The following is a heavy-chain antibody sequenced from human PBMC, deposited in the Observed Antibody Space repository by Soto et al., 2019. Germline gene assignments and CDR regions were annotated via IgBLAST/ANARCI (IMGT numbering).Heavy chain of an antibody. Sequence: QVQLVESGGGVVQPGTSLRLSCAASGFTFSQYGIHWVRQAPGKGLEWVALTWSGGRGENYADSVRGRFTVSRDNSKTTVYLQMNSLRVEDTAVYYCAQDDDTSSHFSLLDFRGQGTLVTVSS. V-gene: IGHV3-33*06. J-gene: IGHJ4*02. D-gene: IGHD3-22*01. CDR3: AQDDDTSSHFSLLDF. CDR1: GFTFSQYG. CDR2: TWSGGRGE.